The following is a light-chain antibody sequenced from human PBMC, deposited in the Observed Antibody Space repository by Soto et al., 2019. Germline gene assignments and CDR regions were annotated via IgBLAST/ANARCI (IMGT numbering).Light chain of an antibody. V-gene: IGLV2-14*01. Sequence: QSALIQPVSVSGSPGQSITISCTGSSSDVGGYNFVSWYQQHPGKAPKLMIYDVTNRPSGVSNRFSASKSGDTASLTISGLQAEDEADYYCSSYTRTNTLEFGGGTKLTVL. CDR3: SSYTRTNTLE. J-gene: IGLJ3*02. CDR1: SSDVGGYNF. CDR2: DVT.